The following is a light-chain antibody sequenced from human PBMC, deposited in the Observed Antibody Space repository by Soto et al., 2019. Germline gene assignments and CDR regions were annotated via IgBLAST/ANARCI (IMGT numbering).Light chain of an antibody. CDR3: QQRSNWPRT. J-gene: IGKJ2*01. CDR2: DAP. Sequence: EIVLTQSPATLSLSPGERATLSCRASQSVSSSLGWYQQIPGQAPRLLIYDAPNRATGIPARFSGSGSGTDFTLTISSLEPEDVAVYYCQQRSNWPRTFGQGTKLEIK. CDR1: QSVSSS. V-gene: IGKV3-11*01.